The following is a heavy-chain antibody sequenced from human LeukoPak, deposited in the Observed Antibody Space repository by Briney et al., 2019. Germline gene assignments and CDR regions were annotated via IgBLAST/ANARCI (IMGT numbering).Heavy chain of an antibody. Sequence: SETLSLTCAVSGGSISSSSWWSWVRKPPGKGLEWIGEIYHSGSTNYNPSLKSRVTISVDKSKNQFSLKLSSVTAADTAVYYCAREVRSGWYQTAYYFDYWGQGTLVTVSS. D-gene: IGHD6-19*01. V-gene: IGHV4-4*02. J-gene: IGHJ4*02. CDR2: IYHSGST. CDR1: GGSISSSSW. CDR3: AREVRSGWYQTAYYFDY.